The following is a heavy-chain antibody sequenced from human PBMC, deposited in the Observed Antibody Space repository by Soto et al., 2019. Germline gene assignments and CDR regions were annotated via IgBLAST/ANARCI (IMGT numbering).Heavy chain of an antibody. V-gene: IGHV3-30-3*01. CDR3: ARGSITMIVVVITKQDYGMDV. CDR1: GFTFSSYA. D-gene: IGHD3-22*01. J-gene: IGHJ6*02. Sequence: QVQLVESGGGVVQPGRSLRLSCAASGFTFSSYAMHWVRQAPGKGLEWVAVISYDGSNKYYADSVKGRFTISRDNSKNTLYMQMNGLRAEDTAVYYCARGSITMIVVVITKQDYGMDVWGQGTTVTVSS. CDR2: ISYDGSNK.